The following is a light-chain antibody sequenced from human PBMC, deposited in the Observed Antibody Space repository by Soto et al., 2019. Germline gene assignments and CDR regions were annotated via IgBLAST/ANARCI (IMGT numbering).Light chain of an antibody. J-gene: IGLJ3*02. CDR3: AAWDDSLSGPV. Sequence: QSVLTQTPSASGTPGQRVTISCSGSSSNIGSNYVYWYQQLPGTAPKLLIYRNNQRPSGVPDRFSGSKSGTSASLAISGLRSADEADYYCAAWDDSLSGPVFGGGTKLTVL. CDR1: SSNIGSNY. CDR2: RNN. V-gene: IGLV1-47*01.